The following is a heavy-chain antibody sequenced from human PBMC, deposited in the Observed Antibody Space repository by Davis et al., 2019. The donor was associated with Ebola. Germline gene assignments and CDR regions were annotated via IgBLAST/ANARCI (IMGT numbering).Heavy chain of an antibody. CDR2: ISISSAFI. D-gene: IGHD1-26*01. V-gene: IGHV3-21*04. J-gene: IGHJ3*02. CDR3: AKDTSNIWFDI. CDR1: GFTFSTYT. Sequence: GESLKISCAASGFTFSTYTMTWVRQAPGKGLEWVSSISISSAFIYYADSVKGRFTVSRDNSKNTLYLQMNGLRVEDTAIYYCAKDTSNIWFDIWGQGTNVTVSS.